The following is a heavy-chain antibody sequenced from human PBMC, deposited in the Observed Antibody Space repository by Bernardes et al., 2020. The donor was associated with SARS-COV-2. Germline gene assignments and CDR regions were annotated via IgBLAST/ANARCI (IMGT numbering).Heavy chain of an antibody. D-gene: IGHD6-13*01. V-gene: IGHV4-61*01. CDR1: GGSVSSGSYY. CDR3: ARGHSSWISYYFDY. Sequence: SETLSLTCTVSGGSVSSGSYYWSWIRQPPGKGLEWIGYIYYSGSTNYNPSLKSRVTISVDTSKNQFSLKLSSVTAADTAVYYCARGHSSWISYYFDYWGQGTLVTVSS. J-gene: IGHJ4*02. CDR2: IYYSGST.